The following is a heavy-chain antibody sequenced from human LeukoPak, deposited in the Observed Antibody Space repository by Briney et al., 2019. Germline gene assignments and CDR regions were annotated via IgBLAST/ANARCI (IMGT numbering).Heavy chain of an antibody. D-gene: IGHD2-21*02. Sequence: GASVKVSCKASGYTFTSSGISWVRQAPGQGLEWMGWISAYNGNTNYAQKFQGRVTMTTDTSTSTAYMEVRSLRSGYMAVYYCARAFSGGHCYLDSWGQGTLVTVSS. V-gene: IGHV1-18*03. J-gene: IGHJ4*02. CDR3: ARAFSGGHCYLDS. CDR2: ISAYNGNT. CDR1: GYTFTSSG.